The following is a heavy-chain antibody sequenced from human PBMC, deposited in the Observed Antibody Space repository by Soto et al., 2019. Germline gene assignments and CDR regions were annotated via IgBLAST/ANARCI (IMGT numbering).Heavy chain of an antibody. V-gene: IGHV3-23*01. D-gene: IGHD5-12*01. CDR1: GFTFSSYA. Sequence: EVQLLESGGGLVQPGGSLRLSCAASGFTFSSYAMSWVRQAPGKGLEWVSAISGSGGSTYYADSVKGRFTISRDNSKNTLYLQRNSLRAEDTAVYYCAKGEGVATVFDYWGQGTLVTVSS. CDR2: ISGSGGST. J-gene: IGHJ4*02. CDR3: AKGEGVATVFDY.